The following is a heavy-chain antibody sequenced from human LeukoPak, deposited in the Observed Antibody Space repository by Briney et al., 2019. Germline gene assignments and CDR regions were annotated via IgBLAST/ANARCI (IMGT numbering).Heavy chain of an antibody. J-gene: IGHJ4*02. V-gene: IGHV1-46*01. Sequence: ASVKASFKASGYTFTSYYMHWVRQAPGQGLEWMGIINPSGGSTSYAQKFQGRVTMTRDTSTSTVYMELSSLRSEDTAVYYCARATDKRDGFTKNFDYWGQGTLVTVSS. CDR3: ARATDKRDGFTKNFDY. D-gene: IGHD5-24*01. CDR2: INPSGGST. CDR1: GYTFTSYY.